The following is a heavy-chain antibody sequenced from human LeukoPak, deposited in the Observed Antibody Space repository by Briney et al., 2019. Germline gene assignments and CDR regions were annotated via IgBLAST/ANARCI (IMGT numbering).Heavy chain of an antibody. CDR3: AKYGNSGWVIDN. D-gene: IGHD6-19*01. CDR1: GGSIGSYY. J-gene: IGHJ4*02. V-gene: IGHV4-59*08. CDR2: IYYTGGT. Sequence: SETLSLTCTVSGGSIGSYYWTWIRQPPGKGLEYIGYIYYTGGTNYNPSLKSRVTISVDTSKNQFSLKLTSVTAADTAVYFCAKYGNSGWVIDNWGQGTLVTVSS.